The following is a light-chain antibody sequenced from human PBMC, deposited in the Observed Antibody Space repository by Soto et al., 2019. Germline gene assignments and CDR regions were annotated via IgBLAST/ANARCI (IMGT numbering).Light chain of an antibody. Sequence: VLTQSPGTLSLSPGERATLSCRASQTVTSNFLAWYQEKPGQAPRLLIYAASTRATGIPDRFSGSGSGTDFTLTISRLAPEDFAVYYCQQYGSSPLYSFGQGTKVDIK. J-gene: IGKJ2*03. CDR1: QTVTSNF. CDR3: QQYGSSPLYS. V-gene: IGKV3-20*01. CDR2: AAS.